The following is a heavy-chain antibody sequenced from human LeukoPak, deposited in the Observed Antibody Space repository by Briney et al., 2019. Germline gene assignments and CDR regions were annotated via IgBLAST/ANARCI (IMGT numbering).Heavy chain of an antibody. CDR3: ARESYLGKWGGHAIDYFDY. V-gene: IGHV3-30*04. CDR1: GFTFSSYA. J-gene: IGHJ4*02. Sequence: GGSLRLSCAASGFTFSSYAMHWVRQAPGKGLEWVAVISYDGSNKYYADSVKGRFTISRDNSKNTLYLQMNSLRAEDTAVYYCARESYLGKWGGHAIDYFDYWGQGTLVTVSS. D-gene: IGHD1-26*01. CDR2: ISYDGSNK.